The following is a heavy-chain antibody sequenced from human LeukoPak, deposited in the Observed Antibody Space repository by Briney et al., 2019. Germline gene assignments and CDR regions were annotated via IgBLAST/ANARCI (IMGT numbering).Heavy chain of an antibody. CDR1: GFTFNTYS. CDR3: ARCPLFGELFFYYYYMDV. D-gene: IGHD3-10*01. J-gene: IGHJ6*03. CDR2: IDSSGGYM. Sequence: PGGSLRLSCEASGFTFNTYSMNWARQAPGKGLEWVSSIDSSGGYMFYADSVKGRFIISRDNAKDSLYLQMNSLRAEDTAVYYCARCPLFGELFFYYYYMDVWGKGTTVTVSS. V-gene: IGHV3-21*06.